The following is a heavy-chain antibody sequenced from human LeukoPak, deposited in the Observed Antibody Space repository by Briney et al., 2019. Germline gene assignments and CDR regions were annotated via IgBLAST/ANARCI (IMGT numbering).Heavy chain of an antibody. CDR2: ISTRGTT. Sequence: SQTLSLTCTVSGGSISTGPYYWNWIRQPAGKGLEWIGRISTRGTTLYNPSLKSRLTLSIDTSNNQFSLSLNSVTAADTAIYYCATDGMVRGPDAWFDSWGQGILVTVSS. D-gene: IGHD3-10*01. V-gene: IGHV4-61*02. CDR3: ATDGMVRGPDAWFDS. CDR1: GGSISTGPYY. J-gene: IGHJ5*01.